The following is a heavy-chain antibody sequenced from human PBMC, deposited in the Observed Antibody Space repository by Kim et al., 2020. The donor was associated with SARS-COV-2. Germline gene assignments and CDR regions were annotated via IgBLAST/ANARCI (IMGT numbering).Heavy chain of an antibody. V-gene: IGHV3-15*01. CDR1: GFTFSNAW. Sequence: GGSLRLSCAASGFTFSNAWMSWVRQAPGKGLEWVGRIKSKTDGGTTDYAAPVKGRFTISRDDSKNTLYLQMNSLKTEDTAVYYCTTEDSGSYHFDYWGQGTLVTVSS. J-gene: IGHJ4*02. D-gene: IGHD1-26*01. CDR3: TTEDSGSYHFDY. CDR2: IKSKTDGGTT.